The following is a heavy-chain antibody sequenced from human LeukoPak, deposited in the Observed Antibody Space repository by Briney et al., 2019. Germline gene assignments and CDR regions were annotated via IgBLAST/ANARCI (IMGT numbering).Heavy chain of an antibody. Sequence: ASVKVSCKASGYTFTDYYMHWVRQAPGQGFEWMGWINPNDGDTNYAQKFQGRVTMTRDTSMSTANMEVSRLRSDDTAVYYCARANFLYCSSTTCLFDYWGQGTLVTVSS. CDR2: INPNDGDT. D-gene: IGHD2-2*01. V-gene: IGHV1-2*02. CDR1: GYTFTDYY. CDR3: ARANFLYCSSTTCLFDY. J-gene: IGHJ4*02.